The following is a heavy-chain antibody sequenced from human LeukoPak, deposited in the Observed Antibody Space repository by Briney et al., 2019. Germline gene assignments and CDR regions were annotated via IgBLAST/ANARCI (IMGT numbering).Heavy chain of an antibody. Sequence: KTSETLSLTCDVYGGSCDDYYCSWIRQPPGKGLEWIGEIHPHGIFYYNSSLMSRVTISIDTSKSRFSLRLTSVTAADTAFYFCARGRDRSKAGDLWGQGSLVTVSS. CDR1: GGSCDDYY. D-gene: IGHD5-24*01. CDR3: ARGRDRSKAGDL. J-gene: IGHJ5*02. CDR2: IHPHGIF. V-gene: IGHV4-34*01.